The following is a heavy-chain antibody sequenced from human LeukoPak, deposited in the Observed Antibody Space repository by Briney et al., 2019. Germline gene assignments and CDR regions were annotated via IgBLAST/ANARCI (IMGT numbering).Heavy chain of an antibody. CDR3: AKDKYSSTRPNNWFDP. D-gene: IGHD6-13*01. CDR2: ISGSGGST. Sequence: AGGSLRLSCAASGFTFSSYAMSWVRQAPGKGLGWVSAISGSGGSTYYADSVKGRFTISRDNSKNTLYLQMNSLRAEDTAVYYCAKDKYSSTRPNNWFDPWGQGTLVTVSS. V-gene: IGHV3-23*01. CDR1: GFTFSSYA. J-gene: IGHJ5*02.